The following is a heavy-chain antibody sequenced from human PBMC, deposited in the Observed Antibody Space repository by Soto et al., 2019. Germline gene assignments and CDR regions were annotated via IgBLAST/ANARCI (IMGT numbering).Heavy chain of an antibody. CDR1: GGSISSGGYY. V-gene: IGHV4-31*01. D-gene: IGHD3-16*02. CDR2: IYYSGST. CDR3: AALPLGELTYYVDY. Sequence: QLQLQESGPGLVKPSQTLSLTRTVSGGSISSGGYYWSWIREHPGKGLEWIGYIYYSGSTYYNQSLKSLVTVPVDTSKNQFSLKLSAVTAADTAVYYCAALPLGELTYYVDYWGQGNLVNVSS. J-gene: IGHJ4*02.